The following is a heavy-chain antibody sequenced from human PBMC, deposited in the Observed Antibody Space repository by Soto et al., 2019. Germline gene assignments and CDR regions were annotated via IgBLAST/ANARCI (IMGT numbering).Heavy chain of an antibody. V-gene: IGHV3-11*01. Sequence: QVHLVEAGGGLVRPGGSLRLSCAASGFSFGDFYMNWIRLAPGRGLEWVSYISSSGLTIYYGDSVRGRFTTSRDNAQKTLYMQMKCLKVDDTAVYFWARETPYAMVPGYSKMYMDSWGPGTQVTV. CDR2: ISSSGLTI. CDR3: ARETPYAMVPGYSKMYMDS. CDR1: GFSFGDFY. J-gene: IGHJ4*02. D-gene: IGHD2-2*03.